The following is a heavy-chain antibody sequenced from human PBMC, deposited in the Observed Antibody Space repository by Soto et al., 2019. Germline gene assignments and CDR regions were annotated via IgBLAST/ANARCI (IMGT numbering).Heavy chain of an antibody. Sequence: QVQLQESGPGLVKPSGTLSLTCDVSGGSISSSNWWTWVRQPPGKGLEWIGEIYHSGSTNYNPSLQSRVIISVDKSKNQFSLNLSSVTAADTAVYYCARGIYCTNTRCHFDYWDQGTLVTVSS. CDR1: GGSISSSNW. J-gene: IGHJ4*02. CDR2: IYHSGST. V-gene: IGHV4-4*02. CDR3: ARGIYCTNTRCHFDY. D-gene: IGHD2-2*01.